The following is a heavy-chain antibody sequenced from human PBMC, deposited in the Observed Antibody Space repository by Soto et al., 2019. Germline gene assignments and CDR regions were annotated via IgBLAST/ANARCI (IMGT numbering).Heavy chain of an antibody. CDR2: INHSGST. CDR1: GGSFSGYS. Sequence: PSETLSLTCAVYGGSFSGYSWSWIRQPPRKGLEWIGEINHSGSTNYNPSLKSRVTISLDTSKNQLSLKLSSVTAADRAVYYCARGGVRWMVPAYFDHWGQGTLVTVSS. D-gene: IGHD2-15*01. J-gene: IGHJ4*02. V-gene: IGHV4-34*01. CDR3: ARGGVRWMVPAYFDH.